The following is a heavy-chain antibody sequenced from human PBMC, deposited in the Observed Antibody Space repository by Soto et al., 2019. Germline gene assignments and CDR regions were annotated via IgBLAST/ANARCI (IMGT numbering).Heavy chain of an antibody. J-gene: IGHJ5*02. D-gene: IGHD5-12*01. V-gene: IGHV1-69*13. CDR3: ARGNSGYVQSYNWFDP. CDR1: GGTFSSYA. Sequence: ASVKVSCKASGGTFSSYAISWVRQAPGQGLEWMGGIIPIFGTANYAQKFQGRVTITADESTSTAYMELSSLRSEDTAVYYCARGNSGYVQSYNWFDPWGQGTLVTVS. CDR2: IIPIFGTA.